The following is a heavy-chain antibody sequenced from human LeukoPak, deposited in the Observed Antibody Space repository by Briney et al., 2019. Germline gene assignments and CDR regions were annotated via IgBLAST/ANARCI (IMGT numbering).Heavy chain of an antibody. CDR1: GFTFSSFD. J-gene: IGHJ4*02. D-gene: IGHD6-13*01. V-gene: IGHV3-48*03. CDR3: ARVAYSSSWRERYKYYLDY. CDR2: ISNSGSTM. Sequence: GGSLRLSCAASGFTFSSFDMNWVRQAPGKGLEWLSYISNSGSTMYYADSVKGRFTISRDNAKNSLYLQMNSLRADDTAVYYCARVAYSSSWRERYKYYLDYWGQGTLVTVSS.